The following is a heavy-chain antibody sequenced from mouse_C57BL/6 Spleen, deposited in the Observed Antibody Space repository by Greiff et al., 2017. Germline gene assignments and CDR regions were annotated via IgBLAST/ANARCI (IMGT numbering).Heavy chain of an antibody. Sequence: EVHLVESGGGLVKPGGSLKLSCAASGFTFSDYGMHWVRQAPEKGLGWVAYISSGSSTIYYADPVKGRFTISRDNAKNTLFLQMTSLRSEDTAMYYCARGDYYGSSWGYWGQGTTLTVAS. CDR2: ISSGSSTI. CDR3: ARGDYYGSSWGY. J-gene: IGHJ2*01. CDR1: GFTFSDYG. D-gene: IGHD1-1*01. V-gene: IGHV5-17*01.